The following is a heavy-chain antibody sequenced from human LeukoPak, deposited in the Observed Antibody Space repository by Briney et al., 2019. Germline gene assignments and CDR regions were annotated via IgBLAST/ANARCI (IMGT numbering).Heavy chain of an antibody. CDR3: AGDAGRSTFGGVIVPPYFDY. J-gene: IGHJ4*02. CDR1: GGTFSSYT. Sequence: ASVKVSCKASGGTFSSYTISWVRQAPGQGLEWMGRIIPILGIANYAQKFQGRVTITADKSTSTAYMELSSLRSEDTAAYYCAGDAGRSTFGGVIVPPYFDYWGQGTLVTVSS. D-gene: IGHD3-16*02. CDR2: IIPILGIA. V-gene: IGHV1-69*04.